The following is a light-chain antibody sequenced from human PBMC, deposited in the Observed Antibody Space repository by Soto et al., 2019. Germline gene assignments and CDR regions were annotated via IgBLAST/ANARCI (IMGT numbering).Light chain of an antibody. CDR3: QQYGTSEII. J-gene: IGKJ5*01. V-gene: IGKV3-20*01. CDR2: DTS. Sequence: VLTQSPGTLSLSPGGRATLSCRASQSLTNSFIAWYQQKPGQAPRLLIYDTSSRASGIPDRFSGSGSGTDFTLTISRLETEDFAVFYCQQYGTSEIIFGQGTRLEIK. CDR1: QSLTNSF.